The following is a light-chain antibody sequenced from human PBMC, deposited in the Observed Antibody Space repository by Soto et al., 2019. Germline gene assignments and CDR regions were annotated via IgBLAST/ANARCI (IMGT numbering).Light chain of an antibody. V-gene: IGKV3-20*01. CDR1: QSVSSSC. CDR3: HHYYTSVST. Sequence: EIVLTQSPGALSLATGERVTLSCRASQSVSSSCLGWYQQKPGQSPRLLIYGASSRATGIPDRFSGSGSGTDFTLTISRLEAEDFAVNYCHHYYTSVSTFGQGTKVEIK. J-gene: IGKJ1*01. CDR2: GAS.